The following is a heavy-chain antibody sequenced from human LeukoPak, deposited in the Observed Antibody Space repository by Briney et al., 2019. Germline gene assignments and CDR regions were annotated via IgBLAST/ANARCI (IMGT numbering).Heavy chain of an antibody. CDR2: IREERGQE. CDR3: TRDIGGGFHDY. CDR1: GLTASNHW. J-gene: IGHJ4*02. Sequence: PGGSLRLSCVASGLTASNHWMSWVRQAPGKGLEWVANIREERGQEYYVDSVKGRFTISRDNSKNSLYLHLNSLRAEDTAFYYCTRDIGGGFHDYWGQGTLITVSS. V-gene: IGHV3-7*03. D-gene: IGHD3-16*01.